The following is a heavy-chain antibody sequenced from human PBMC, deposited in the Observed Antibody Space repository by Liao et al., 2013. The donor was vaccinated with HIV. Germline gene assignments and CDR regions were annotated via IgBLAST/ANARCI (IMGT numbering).Heavy chain of an antibody. CDR3: ATAGDTSGYYWAALDS. CDR1: GGSISSYY. J-gene: IGHJ4*02. CDR2: IFSSGIT. Sequence: QVQLQESGPGLVKTSETLSLTCTVSGGSISSYYWTWIRQPAGKGLEWIGRIFSSGITAYNPSFKSRLSMSVDTSKNQFSLRLTSVTAADTAVYYCATAGDTSGYYWAALDSWGQGTLVTVSS. V-gene: IGHV4-4*07. D-gene: IGHD3-22*01.